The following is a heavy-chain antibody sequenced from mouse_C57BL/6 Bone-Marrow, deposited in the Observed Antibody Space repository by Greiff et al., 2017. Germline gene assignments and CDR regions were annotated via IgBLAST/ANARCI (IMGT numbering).Heavy chain of an antibody. D-gene: IGHD3-2*02. J-gene: IGHJ3*01. V-gene: IGHV1-50*01. Sequence: QVQLQQSGAELVKPGASVKLSCKASGYTFTSYWMQWVKQRPGQGLEWIGEIDPSDSYTNYNQKFKGKATLTVDTSSSTAYMQLSSLTSEDSAVYYCAYSSGPAWFAYWGQGTLVTVSA. CDR3: AYSSGPAWFAY. CDR1: GYTFTSYW. CDR2: IDPSDSYT.